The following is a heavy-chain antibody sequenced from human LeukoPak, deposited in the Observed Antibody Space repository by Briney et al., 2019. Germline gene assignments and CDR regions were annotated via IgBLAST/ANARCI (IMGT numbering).Heavy chain of an antibody. Sequence: ASVKVSCKASGYTFTGYYMHWMRQAPGQGLEWMGWINPNSGVTNYAQKFQGRVTMTRDTSISTAYMELSGLRSDDTAVYYCARDQSTSFSSSYNFDYWGQGTLVTVSS. CDR2: INPNSGVT. V-gene: IGHV1-2*02. J-gene: IGHJ4*02. CDR1: GYTFTGYY. CDR3: ARDQSTSFSSSYNFDY. D-gene: IGHD6-6*01.